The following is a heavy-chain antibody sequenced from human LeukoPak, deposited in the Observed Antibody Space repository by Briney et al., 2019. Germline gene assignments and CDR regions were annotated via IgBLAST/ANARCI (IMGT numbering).Heavy chain of an antibody. CDR1: GYTFTSYD. Sequence: GASVKVSCKASGYTFTSYDINWVRQATGQGLEWMGWMNPNSGNTGYAQKFQGRVTMTRNTSISTAYMELSSLGSEDTAVYYCARGVRRYYYDSSGYYGSLYWGQGTLVTVSS. CDR2: MNPNSGNT. V-gene: IGHV1-8*01. J-gene: IGHJ4*02. CDR3: ARGVRRYYYDSSGYYGSLY. D-gene: IGHD3-22*01.